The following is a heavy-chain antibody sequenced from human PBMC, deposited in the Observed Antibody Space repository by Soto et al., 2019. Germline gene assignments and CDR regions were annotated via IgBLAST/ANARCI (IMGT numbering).Heavy chain of an antibody. J-gene: IGHJ4*02. CDR2: IIPILGIA. V-gene: IGHV1-69*08. CDR3: AGDPHGY. CDR1: GGTFSSYT. Sequence: QVQLVQSGAEVKKPGSSVKVSCKASGGTFSSYTISWVRQAPGQGLEWMGRIIPILGIANYAQKFQGRVTITAHNCTSAAYMELSSLRSEATVVYYCAGDPHGYWGQGTLVTVSS.